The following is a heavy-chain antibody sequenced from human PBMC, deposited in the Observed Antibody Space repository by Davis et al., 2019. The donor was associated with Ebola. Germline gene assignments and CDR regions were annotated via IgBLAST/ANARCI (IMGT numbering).Heavy chain of an antibody. CDR1: GFTFSTYG. CDR2: IKQDGSEK. V-gene: IGHV3-7*03. CDR3: ARVVAAHLGWFDP. D-gene: IGHD2-15*01. J-gene: IGHJ5*02. Sequence: GGSLRLSCAASGFTFSTYGMNWVRQAPGKGLEWVANIKQDGSEKYYVDSVKGRFTISRDNAKNSLYLQMNSLRAEDTAVYYCARVVAAHLGWFDPWGQGTLVTVSS.